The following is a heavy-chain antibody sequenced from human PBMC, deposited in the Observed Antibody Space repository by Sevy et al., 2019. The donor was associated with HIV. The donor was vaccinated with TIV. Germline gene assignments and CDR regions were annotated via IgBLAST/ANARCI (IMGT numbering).Heavy chain of an antibody. V-gene: IGHV3-30-3*01. CDR1: GFTFTLYA. J-gene: IGHJ4*02. CDR2: ISYSGTNK. D-gene: IGHD2-21*02. Sequence: GGSLRLSCAASGFTFTLYAIHWVRQAPGKGLEWVALISYSGTNKYYANSVKGRFTISRDDSKNTAYLQMNNLRTDDTAVYYWSRVAVEYCTDDCYHRFDYWGQGTQVTVSS. CDR3: SRVAVEYCTDDCYHRFDY.